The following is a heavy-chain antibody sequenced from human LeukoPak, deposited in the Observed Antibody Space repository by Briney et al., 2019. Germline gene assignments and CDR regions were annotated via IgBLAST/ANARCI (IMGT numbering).Heavy chain of an antibody. J-gene: IGHJ4*02. Sequence: GGSLRLSCAASEFTFSNYDMHWVRQAAGKGLEWVSTIDTAGNTWYPDSVKGRFTISRENAKNSLNLQMNSLRVGDTAVYYCAPAKMPGIQTAGRVNYFDSWGQGNLVTVSS. V-gene: IGHV3-13*01. CDR3: APAKMPGIQTAGRVNYFDS. CDR2: IDTAGNT. D-gene: IGHD6-13*01. CDR1: EFTFSNYD.